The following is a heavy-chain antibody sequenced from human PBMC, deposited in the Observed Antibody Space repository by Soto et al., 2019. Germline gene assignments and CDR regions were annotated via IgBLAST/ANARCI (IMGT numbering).Heavy chain of an antibody. D-gene: IGHD3-3*01. CDR1: GFTFSSYA. Sequence: GGSLRLSCAASGFTFSSYAMSWVRQAPGKGLEWVSAISGSGGSTYYADSVKGRFTISRDNSKNTLYLQMNSLRAEDTAVYYCAKDDFWSGYGYGMDVWGQGTTVTVSS. CDR3: AKDDFWSGYGYGMDV. CDR2: ISGSGGST. V-gene: IGHV3-23*01. J-gene: IGHJ6*02.